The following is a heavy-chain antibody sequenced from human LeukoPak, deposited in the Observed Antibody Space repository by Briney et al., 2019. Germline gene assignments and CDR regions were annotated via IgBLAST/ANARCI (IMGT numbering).Heavy chain of an antibody. CDR2: ISAQHGQT. D-gene: IGHD2-8*01. Sequence: ASVKVSCTTSGYSENCYGITWVRQVAGQGLEWMGWISAQHGQTEYAPNSQDRVTMTTDTYTNTAYMELSSLRSDDTAVYYCAGSLGYCTSNVCYLKYWGQGTLVTVSS. J-gene: IGHJ4*02. CDR3: AGSLGYCTSNVCYLKY. CDR1: GYSENCYG. V-gene: IGHV1-18*01.